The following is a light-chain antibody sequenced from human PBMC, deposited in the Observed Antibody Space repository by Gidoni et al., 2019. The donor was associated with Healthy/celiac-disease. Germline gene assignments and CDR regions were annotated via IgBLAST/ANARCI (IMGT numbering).Light chain of an antibody. V-gene: IGKV3-20*01. CDR2: GAS. CDR3: QQYGSSPWT. CDR1: QSVSSSY. J-gene: IGKJ1*01. Sequence: EMVLTHSPLTLSVSPGERATLTCSASQSVSSSYLAWYQQKPGQAPRLLIYGASSRATGIPDRCSGSGSGTDFTLTISRLEPEDFAVYYCQQYGSSPWTFXQXTKVEIK.